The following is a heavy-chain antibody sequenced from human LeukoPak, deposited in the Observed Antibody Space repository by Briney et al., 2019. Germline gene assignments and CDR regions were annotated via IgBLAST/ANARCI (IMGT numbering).Heavy chain of an antibody. Sequence: PGGSLRLSCAASGFTFSSYGMHWVRQAPGKGLEWVAVISYDGSNKYYADSVKGRFTISRDNSKNTLYLQMNSLRAEDTAVYYCAKSRDYYDSSGRYYFDYWGQGTLVTVSS. V-gene: IGHV3-30*18. J-gene: IGHJ4*02. CDR1: GFTFSSYG. D-gene: IGHD3-22*01. CDR3: AKSRDYYDSSGRYYFDY. CDR2: ISYDGSNK.